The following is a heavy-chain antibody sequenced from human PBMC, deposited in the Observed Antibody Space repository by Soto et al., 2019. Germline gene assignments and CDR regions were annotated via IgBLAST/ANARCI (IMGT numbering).Heavy chain of an antibody. D-gene: IGHD3-16*01. CDR1: GYTFTTYG. J-gene: IGHJ6*02. CDR3: AREGEMPYYYYGLDV. V-gene: IGHV1-18*01. CDR2: ISGYNGHT. Sequence: QVQLVQSGAEVRKPGASVKVSCKASGYTFTTYGISWVRQAPGQGLEWMAWISGYNGHTKYAQKFQGRVTMTTDTSXXTVYMDLRSLRSDDTAVYYCAREGEMPYYYYGLDVWGQGTTATVSS.